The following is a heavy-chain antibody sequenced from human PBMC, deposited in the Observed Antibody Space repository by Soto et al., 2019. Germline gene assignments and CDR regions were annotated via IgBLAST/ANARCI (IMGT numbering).Heavy chain of an antibody. V-gene: IGHV3-15*05. D-gene: IGHD1-26*01. CDR2: IKSEPDGGTI. Sequence: EVQLVESGGGLVQPGGSLRLSCVASGFTFSNAWMTWVRQPPGKGLEWVGQIKSEPDGGTIDYATPVKGGFTISRDDSKNTLYLQMNNLNTEDTGVYYCTASWEWEKLYFDYWGQGTLVTVSS. J-gene: IGHJ4*02. CDR1: GFTFSNAW. CDR3: TASWEWEKLYFDY.